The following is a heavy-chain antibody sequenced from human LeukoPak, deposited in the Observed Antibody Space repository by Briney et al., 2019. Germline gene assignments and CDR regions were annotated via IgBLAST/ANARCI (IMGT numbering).Heavy chain of an antibody. D-gene: IGHD6-13*01. CDR1: GGSISSYY. Sequence: SETLSLTCTVSGGSISSYYWSWIRQPPGKGLEWTGYIYYSGSTNYNPSLKSRVTISVDTSKNQFSLKLSSVTAADTAVYYCARVGSSSWYTSFDYWGQGTLVTVSS. CDR3: ARVGSSSWYTSFDY. CDR2: IYYSGST. J-gene: IGHJ4*02. V-gene: IGHV4-59*01.